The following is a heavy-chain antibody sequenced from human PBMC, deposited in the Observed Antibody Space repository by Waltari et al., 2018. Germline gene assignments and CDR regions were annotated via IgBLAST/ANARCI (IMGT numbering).Heavy chain of an antibody. V-gene: IGHV4-39*07. CDR3: ARQYDFYDSSGYLDY. CDR1: GGSSRSRNYY. Sequence: QLQLQESGPGLVKPSETLSRTCAVSGGSSRSRNYYWGWIRQPPGKGLEWMGTIHYSGSTKYNPSLKSRVTISVDTSKNQFSLNLRSVTAADTAIYYCARQYDFYDSSGYLDYWGQGILGTVSS. CDR2: IHYSGST. J-gene: IGHJ4*02. D-gene: IGHD3-22*01.